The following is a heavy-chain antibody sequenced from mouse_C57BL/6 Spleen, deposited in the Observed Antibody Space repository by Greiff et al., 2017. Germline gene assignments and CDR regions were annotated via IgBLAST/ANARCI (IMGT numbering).Heavy chain of an antibody. CDR3: AKKDYYTPYAMDY. CDR2: IWRGGST. CDR1: GFSLTSYG. Sequence: VQLQQSGPGLVQPSQSLSITCTVSGFSLTSYGVHWVRQSPGKGLEWLGVIWRGGSTDYNAAFMSRLSITKDNSKSQVFFKMNSLQADDTAIYYCAKKDYYTPYAMDYWGQGTSVTVSS. V-gene: IGHV2-5*01. D-gene: IGHD1-1*01. J-gene: IGHJ4*01.